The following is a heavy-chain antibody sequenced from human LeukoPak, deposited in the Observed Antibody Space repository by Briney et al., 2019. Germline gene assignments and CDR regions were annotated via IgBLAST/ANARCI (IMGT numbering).Heavy chain of an antibody. D-gene: IGHD2-8*01. Sequence: GGSLRLSCAASGFIFSNYAMNWVRQAPGKGLEWVSSISSSSSYIYYADSVKGRFTISRDNSKTTLYLQMNSLRIEDTAVYYCARDLAGNGGTYDFDYWGQGTLVTVSS. CDR1: GFIFSNYA. J-gene: IGHJ4*02. CDR3: ARDLAGNGGTYDFDY. CDR2: ISSSSSYI. V-gene: IGHV3-21*01.